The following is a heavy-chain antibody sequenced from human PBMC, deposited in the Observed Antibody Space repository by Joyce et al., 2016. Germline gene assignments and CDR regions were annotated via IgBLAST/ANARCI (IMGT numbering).Heavy chain of an antibody. J-gene: IGHJ5*02. CDR3: ARTGHYYDFTGPFDL. CDR2: IYYSGST. V-gene: IGHV4-39*07. CDR1: GGSISSSSYY. D-gene: IGHD3-22*01. Sequence: QVQLQESGPGLVKPSETLSLTCSVSGGSISSSSYYWGWIRQPPGKTLEWIGNIYYSGSTYYNPSLKSRVTIDTSKIHFSLKLTSVTAADTAVYYCARTGHYYDFTGPFDLWGQGILVIVSS.